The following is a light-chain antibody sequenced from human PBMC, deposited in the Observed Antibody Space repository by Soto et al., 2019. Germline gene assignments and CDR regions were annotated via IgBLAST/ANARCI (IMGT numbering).Light chain of an antibody. CDR3: QQLNRFPLT. J-gene: IGKJ4*01. CDR1: QGISSY. CDR2: AAS. V-gene: IGKV1-9*01. Sequence: DIQLTQSPSFLSASVGDRVTITCRASQGISSYFAWYQQKPGTAPRLLIYAASTLQRGVPSRFSGSKSGTEFTLTISTLQPEDSATYYCQQLNRFPLTFGGGTKVEIK.